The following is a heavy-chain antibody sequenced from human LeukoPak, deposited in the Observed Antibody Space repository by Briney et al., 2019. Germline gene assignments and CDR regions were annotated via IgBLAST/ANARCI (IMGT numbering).Heavy chain of an antibody. V-gene: IGHV4-59*01. CDR2: MYYSGST. J-gene: IGHJ4*02. Sequence: MPSETLSLTCSFSGGSISNYYWSWVRHPPANGMGWVGYMYYSGSTDYNHSLKSRVTISIDTSKNHFSLRLSSVTAADTASYYCARGYAYGPNYYFYYWGQGTLVTVSS. CDR1: GGSISNYY. CDR3: ARGYAYGPNYYFYY. D-gene: IGHD5-18*01.